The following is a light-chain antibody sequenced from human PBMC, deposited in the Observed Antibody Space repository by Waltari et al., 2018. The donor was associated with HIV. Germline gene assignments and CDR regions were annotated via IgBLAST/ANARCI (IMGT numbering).Light chain of an antibody. CDR1: SSTIRADYD. Sequence: QSMLTHPPSVSGAPGQRVTISCTGSSSTIRADYDVHWYQQIPGTAPKLLITGNKNRPSGVPDRFSASKSGTSASLTISGLQAEDEADYFCQSYDISLSASVVFGGGTRLTVL. V-gene: IGLV1-40*01. J-gene: IGLJ2*01. CDR2: GNK. CDR3: QSYDISLSASVV.